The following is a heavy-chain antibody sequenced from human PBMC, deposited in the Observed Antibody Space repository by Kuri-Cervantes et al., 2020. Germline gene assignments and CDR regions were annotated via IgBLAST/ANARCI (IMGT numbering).Heavy chain of an antibody. Sequence: ASVKVSCKVSGYTFTSYGLSWVRQAPGQGLEWMGWISTYNGDTNYAQKFQGRLTMTTDTSTSTAYMEMRSLRSDDTAVYYCARVVTGFCSGGTCYSFWFFDLWGRGTLVTVSS. V-gene: IGHV1-18*01. CDR2: ISTYNGDT. CDR1: GYTFTSYG. CDR3: ARVVTGFCSGGTCYSFWFFDL. D-gene: IGHD2-15*01. J-gene: IGHJ2*01.